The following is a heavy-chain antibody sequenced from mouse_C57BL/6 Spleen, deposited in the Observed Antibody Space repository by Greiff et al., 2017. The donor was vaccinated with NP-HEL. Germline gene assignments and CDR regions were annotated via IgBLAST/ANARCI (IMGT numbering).Heavy chain of an antibody. CDR1: GFSLTSYG. Sequence: VQGVESGPGLVQPSQSLSITCTVSGFSLTSYGVHWVRQPPGKGLEWLGVIWSGGSTDYNAAFISRLSISKDNSKSQVFFKMNSLQADDTAIYYCATTYYSKDYAMDYWGQGTSVTVSS. CDR2: IWSGGST. J-gene: IGHJ4*01. V-gene: IGHV2-4*01. CDR3: ATTYYSKDYAMDY. D-gene: IGHD2-5*01.